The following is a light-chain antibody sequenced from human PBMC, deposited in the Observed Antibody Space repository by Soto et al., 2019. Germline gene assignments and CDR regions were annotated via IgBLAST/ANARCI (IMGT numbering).Light chain of an antibody. J-gene: IGLJ3*02. V-gene: IGLV3-9*01. CDR1: NIGSKN. CDR2: RDS. CDR3: QVWDSSTAV. Sequence: SSELTQPLSVSVALGQTARITCGGNNIGSKNVHWHQQKPGQAPVLVIYRDSNRPSGIPERFSGSNSGNTATLTISRAQAGDEADYYCQVWDSSTAVFGGGTKLTVL.